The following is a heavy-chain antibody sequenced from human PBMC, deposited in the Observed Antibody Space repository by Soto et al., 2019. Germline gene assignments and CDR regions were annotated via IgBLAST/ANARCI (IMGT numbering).Heavy chain of an antibody. V-gene: IGHV3-23*01. CDR2: ISASGSGT. D-gene: IGHD2-2*02. Sequence: SVRLSCAASGFTFASFAMSWVRQTPQRGLEWVSAISASGSGTLYTDSVKGRFTISRDNSKNTLYLQMNSLRAEDTAIYYYEKPAQGGRTSCYRVWFDPWGQGTLVTLSS. J-gene: IGHJ5*02. CDR1: GFTFASFA. CDR3: EKPAQGGRTSCYRVWFDP.